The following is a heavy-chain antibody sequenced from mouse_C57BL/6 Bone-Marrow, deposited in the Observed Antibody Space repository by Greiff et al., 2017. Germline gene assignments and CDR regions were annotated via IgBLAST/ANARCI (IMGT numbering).Heavy chain of an antibody. D-gene: IGHD2-1*01. Sequence: EVQLQQSGPELVKPGASVKISCKASGYTFTDYYMNWVKQSHGKSLEWIGDINPNNGGTSYNQKFKGKATLTVDKSSSTAYMELRSLTSEDSAVYYCAREIIYYGNYCCAMDYWGQGTSVTVSS. V-gene: IGHV1-26*01. CDR2: INPNNGGT. J-gene: IGHJ4*01. CDR3: AREIIYYGNYCCAMDY. CDR1: GYTFTDYY.